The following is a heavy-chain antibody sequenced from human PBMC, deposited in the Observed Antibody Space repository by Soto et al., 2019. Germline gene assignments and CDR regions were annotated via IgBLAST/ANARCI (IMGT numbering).Heavy chain of an antibody. CDR2: ISGYNGKT. Sequence: QVQLVQSGGEVKKPGASVKVSCKTSGYMFNSYGMSWVRQAPGQGREWMGWISGYNGKTEYAQKFQGRVSMTTETATPTVYMGLRSLRSDDTAVYYCVRDETYTSGWYFEYWGQGTLGTVPS. D-gene: IGHD6-19*01. CDR3: VRDETYTSGWYFEY. V-gene: IGHV1-18*01. CDR1: GYMFNSYG. J-gene: IGHJ4*02.